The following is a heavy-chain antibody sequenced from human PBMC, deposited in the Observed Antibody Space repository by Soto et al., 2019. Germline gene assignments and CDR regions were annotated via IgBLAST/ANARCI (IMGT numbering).Heavy chain of an antibody. CDR2: IYYSGST. CDR1: GGSISSGDYY. V-gene: IGHV4-30-4*01. CDR3: AREIRYYYGMDV. J-gene: IGHJ6*02. Sequence: SETLSLTCTVSGGSISSGDYYWSWIRQPPGKGLEWIGYIYYSGSTNYNPSLKSRVTISVDTSKNQFSLKLSSVTAADTAVYYCAREIRYYYGMDVWGQGTTVTVSS.